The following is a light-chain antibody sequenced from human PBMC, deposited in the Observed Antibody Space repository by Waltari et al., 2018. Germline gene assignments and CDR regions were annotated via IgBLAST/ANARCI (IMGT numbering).Light chain of an antibody. Sequence: EIVLTQSPATLSSSPGERATLYCRASPTVGTYLAWYRQKPGQPPRLLIFDASNRSTGIPAKFRGSGSGTDFTLTVSNLEPEDFAVYFCQQRSSWPYTFGQGTRLEI. CDR1: PTVGTY. V-gene: IGKV3-11*01. J-gene: IGKJ2*01. CDR2: DAS. CDR3: QQRSSWPYT.